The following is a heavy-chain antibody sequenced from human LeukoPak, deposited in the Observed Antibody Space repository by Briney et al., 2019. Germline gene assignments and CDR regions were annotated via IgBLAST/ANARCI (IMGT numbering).Heavy chain of an antibody. CDR1: GFTFSSYA. J-gene: IGHJ4*02. V-gene: IGHV3-30*18. CDR2: ISFDGSNK. Sequence: GGSLRLSCAVSGFTFSSYAVHWVRQAPGKGLEWVAVISFDGSNKYYADSVKGRFTISRDNSKNTLYLQMKIMRADDTDVYYCAKDPASSGSHRTLCFDYWGQGTLVIVSS. CDR3: AKDPASSGSHRTLCFDY. D-gene: IGHD3-10*01.